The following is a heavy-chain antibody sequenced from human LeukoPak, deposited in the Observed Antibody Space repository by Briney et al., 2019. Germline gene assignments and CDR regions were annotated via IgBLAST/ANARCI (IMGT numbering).Heavy chain of an antibody. J-gene: IGHJ5*02. CDR1: GGTFSSYA. CDR2: IIPIFGTA. CDR3: AVDAYLGGHLGNWFDP. D-gene: IGHD2-21*01. Sequence: SVKVSCKASGGTFSSYAISWVRQAPGQGLEWMGGIIPIFGTANYAQKFQGRVTITADESTSTAYMELSSPRSEDTAVYYCAVDAYLGGHLGNWFDPWGQGTLVTVSS. V-gene: IGHV1-69*01.